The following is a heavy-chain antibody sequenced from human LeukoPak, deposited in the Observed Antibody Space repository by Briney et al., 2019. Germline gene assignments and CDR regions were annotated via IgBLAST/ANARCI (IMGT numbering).Heavy chain of an antibody. J-gene: IGHJ4*02. Sequence: GGSLRLSCAASGFTFSSYWMSWVRQAPGKGLEWVANIKQDGSEKYYVDSVKGRFTISRDNAKNSLYLQMNSLRAEDTAVYYCARWGMVRGVIIVFDYWGQGTLVTVSS. CDR2: IKQDGSEK. CDR1: GFTFSSYW. D-gene: IGHD3-10*01. V-gene: IGHV3-7*01. CDR3: ARWGMVRGVIIVFDY.